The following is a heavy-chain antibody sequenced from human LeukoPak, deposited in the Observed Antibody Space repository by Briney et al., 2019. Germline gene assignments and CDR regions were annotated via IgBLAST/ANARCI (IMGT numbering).Heavy chain of an antibody. V-gene: IGHV4-59*12. Sequence: SETLSLTCTVSGGSISSYYWSWIRQPPGKGLEWIGYIYHSGSTYYNPSLKSRVTISVDRSKNQFSLKLSSVTAADTAVYYCARVPYDSSGYYYDYWGQGTLVTVSS. D-gene: IGHD3-22*01. CDR1: GGSISSYY. CDR3: ARVPYDSSGYYYDY. J-gene: IGHJ4*02. CDR2: IYHSGST.